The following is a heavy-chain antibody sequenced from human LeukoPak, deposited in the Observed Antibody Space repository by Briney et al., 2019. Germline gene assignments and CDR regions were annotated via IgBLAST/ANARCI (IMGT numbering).Heavy chain of an antibody. J-gene: IGHJ5*02. CDR2: INHSGST. CDR1: GGSFSGYY. Sequence: PSETLSLTCAVYGGSFSGYYWSWIRQPPGKGLEWIGEINHSGSTNYNPSLKSRVTISVDMSKNQFSLKLSSVTAADTAVYYCARVLGAVAAQRFDPWGQGTLVTVSS. CDR3: ARVLGAVAAQRFDP. V-gene: IGHV4-34*01. D-gene: IGHD6-19*01.